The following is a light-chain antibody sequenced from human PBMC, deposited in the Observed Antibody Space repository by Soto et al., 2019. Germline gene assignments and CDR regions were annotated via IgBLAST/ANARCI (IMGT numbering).Light chain of an antibody. Sequence: EIVLTQSPGTLSLSPGERATASCRASQSVSSSYLAWYQQKPGQAPRLLIYGASSRATGIPDRFSGSGSGTDFTLTISRLEPEDFAVYYCQQYGSSPRTFGQGTMVAIK. J-gene: IGKJ1*01. V-gene: IGKV3-20*01. CDR1: QSVSSSY. CDR2: GAS. CDR3: QQYGSSPRT.